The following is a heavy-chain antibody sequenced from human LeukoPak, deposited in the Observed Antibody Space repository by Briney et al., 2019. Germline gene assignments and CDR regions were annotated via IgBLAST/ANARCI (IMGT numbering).Heavy chain of an antibody. CDR1: GYTFTGYY. D-gene: IGHD2-21*02. CDR2: INPNSGGT. Sequence: ASVKVSRKASGYTFTGYYMHWVRQAPGQGLEWMGWINPNSGGTNYAQKFQGRVTMTRDTSISTAYMELSRLRSDDTAVYYCARASPDWGDSDYWGQGTLVTVSS. J-gene: IGHJ4*02. V-gene: IGHV1-2*02. CDR3: ARASPDWGDSDY.